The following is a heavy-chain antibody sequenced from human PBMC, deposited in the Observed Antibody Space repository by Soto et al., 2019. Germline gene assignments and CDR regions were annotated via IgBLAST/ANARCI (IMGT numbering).Heavy chain of an antibody. CDR1: GGSINNHY. Sequence: QVQLPESGPGLVRPSETLSLTCTVSGGSINNHYWSWIRQPQGKGLEWIGFIRYSGSTNYNPSVKSRVTLTVDTSKSHFSLKLSSVTAADTAVYYCGIYGQGVNYDSRGALDIWGRGAMVTVSS. CDR3: GIYGQGVNYDSRGALDI. D-gene: IGHD3-22*01. CDR2: IRYSGST. V-gene: IGHV4-59*11. J-gene: IGHJ3*02.